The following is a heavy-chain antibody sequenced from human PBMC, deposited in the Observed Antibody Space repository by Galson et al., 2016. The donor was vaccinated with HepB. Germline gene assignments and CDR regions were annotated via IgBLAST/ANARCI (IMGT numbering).Heavy chain of an antibody. V-gene: IGHV3-48*01. CDR1: GFSFSGYS. J-gene: IGHJ6*04. Sequence: SLRLSCAASGFSFSGYSMIWVRQAPGKGLEWLSHINSSSGSIYYADSGKGRFAISRDNAKNSLFLQMNFLRAEDTAVYYCASFGDWDYEGVDVWGKGTTVIVSS. D-gene: IGHD3-16*01. CDR2: INSSSGSI. CDR3: ASFGDWDYEGVDV.